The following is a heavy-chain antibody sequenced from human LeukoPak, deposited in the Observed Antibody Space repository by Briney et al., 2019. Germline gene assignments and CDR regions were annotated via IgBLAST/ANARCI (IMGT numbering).Heavy chain of an antibody. Sequence: SETLSLTCTVSGGSISSYYWSWIRQPPGKGLEWIGYIYYSGSTNYNPSLKSRVTISVDTSKNQFSLKLSSVTAADTAVYYCARRSRGSGWYYYFDYWGQGTLVTVSS. CDR3: ARRSRGSGWYYYFDY. CDR2: IYYSGST. J-gene: IGHJ4*02. D-gene: IGHD6-19*01. CDR1: GGSISSYY. V-gene: IGHV4-59*08.